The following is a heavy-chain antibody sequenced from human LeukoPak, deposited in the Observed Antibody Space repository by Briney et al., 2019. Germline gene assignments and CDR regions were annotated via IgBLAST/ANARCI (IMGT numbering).Heavy chain of an antibody. V-gene: IGHV3-74*01. CDR1: GFTFSSYW. Sequence: QTGGSLRLSCAASGFTFSSYWMHWVRQAPGKGLVWVSRINSDGSSTNYADSVKGRFTISRDNAKNTLYLQMNSLRAEDTAIYYCARDRAADRDGMDVWGKGTTATVSS. CDR3: ARDRAADRDGMDV. J-gene: IGHJ6*04. CDR2: INSDGSST.